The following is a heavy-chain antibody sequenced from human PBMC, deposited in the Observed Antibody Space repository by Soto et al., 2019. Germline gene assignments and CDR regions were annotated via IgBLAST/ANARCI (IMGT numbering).Heavy chain of an antibody. V-gene: IGHV1-69*13. J-gene: IGHJ5*02. CDR1: GGTFSSYA. D-gene: IGHD3-3*01. Sequence: SVKVSCKASGGTFSSYAISWVRQAPGQGLEWMGGIVPIFGTANYAQKFQGRVTITADESTSTAYMELSSLRSEDTAVYYCAKQLGGLASYYDFWSGYSGWFDPWGQGTLVTVSS. CDR3: AKQLGGLASYYDFWSGYSGWFDP. CDR2: IVPIFGTA.